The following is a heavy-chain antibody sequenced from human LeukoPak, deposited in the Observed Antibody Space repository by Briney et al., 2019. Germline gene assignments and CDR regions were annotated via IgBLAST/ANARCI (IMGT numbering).Heavy chain of an antibody. CDR1: GGSTSGGNYY. Sequence: SETLSLTCIVSGGSTSGGNYYWGWIRQPPGKGLEWIGGISSSGNTYYNPSLKSRITISIDTSKNHFSLKLSSVTAADTAVYYCARLGAGPTHCDFWSGYSSFYFDYWGQGTLVTVSS. CDR2: ISSSGNT. D-gene: IGHD3-3*01. J-gene: IGHJ4*02. V-gene: IGHV4-39*02. CDR3: ARLGAGPTHCDFWSGYSSFYFDY.